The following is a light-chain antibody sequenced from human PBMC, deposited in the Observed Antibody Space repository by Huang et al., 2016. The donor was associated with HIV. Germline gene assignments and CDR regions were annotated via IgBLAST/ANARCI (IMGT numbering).Light chain of an antibody. CDR2: GAS. CDR3: QHYDNWAPGT. V-gene: IGKV3-15*01. J-gene: IGKJ1*01. Sequence: EIVMTQSPVTLSVSPGERATLSCRAGQNVSTNLAWYQHKPGRDPRLLIYGASTRATSVPARCSTSGSGTEFSLTVGGLRSDDFAVYYYQHYDNWAPGTFGQGTKLEFK. CDR1: QNVSTN.